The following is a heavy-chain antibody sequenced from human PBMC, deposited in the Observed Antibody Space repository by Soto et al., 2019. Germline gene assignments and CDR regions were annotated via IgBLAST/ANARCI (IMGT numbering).Heavy chain of an antibody. Sequence: QITLKESGPTLVKPTQTLTLTCTFSGFSLSTSGVGVGWIRQPPGKALEWLALIYWDDDKRYSPSLKSRLTITKDTSKNQVVLTMTNMDPVDTATYYCAHLTYYDSSGMLIVDAFDIWGQGTMVTVSS. CDR2: IYWDDDK. CDR1: GFSLSTSGVG. J-gene: IGHJ3*02. D-gene: IGHD3-22*01. V-gene: IGHV2-5*02. CDR3: AHLTYYDSSGMLIVDAFDI.